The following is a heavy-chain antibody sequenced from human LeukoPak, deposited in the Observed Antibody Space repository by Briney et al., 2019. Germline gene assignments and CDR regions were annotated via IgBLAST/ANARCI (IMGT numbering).Heavy chain of an antibody. CDR1: GSTVSTCW. J-gene: IGHJ3*02. V-gene: IGHV3-74*01. CDR3: ARESLGGGTSWYRAFDI. CDR2: MNSDGSST. Sequence: GGSLRPACAASGSTVSTCWMHWVRQAPGKGLVWVSRMNSDGSSTTFADSVKGRFTISRDNAKNTLYLQMNSLRAEDTAVYYCARESLGGGTSWYRAFDIWGQRTMVTVSS. D-gene: IGHD6-13*01.